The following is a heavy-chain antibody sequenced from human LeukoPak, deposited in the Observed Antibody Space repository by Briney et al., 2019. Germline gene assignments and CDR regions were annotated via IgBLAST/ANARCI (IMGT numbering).Heavy chain of an antibody. CDR1: GGSFSSYY. D-gene: IGHD4-17*01. Sequence: PSETLSLTCAVYGGSFSSYYWSWIRQPPGKGLEWIGYIYYSGSTNYNPSLKSRVTISVDTSKNQFSLKLSSVTAADTAVYYCARVGVTTSYYYYYYYMDVWGKGTTVTVSS. J-gene: IGHJ6*03. CDR2: IYYSGST. V-gene: IGHV4-59*01. CDR3: ARVGVTTSYYYYYYYMDV.